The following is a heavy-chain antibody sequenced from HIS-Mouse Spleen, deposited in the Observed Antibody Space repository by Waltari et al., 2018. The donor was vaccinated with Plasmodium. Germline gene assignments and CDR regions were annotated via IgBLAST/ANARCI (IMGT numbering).Heavy chain of an antibody. D-gene: IGHD6-13*01. Sequence: QVQLVQSGAEVKKPGASVKVSCKASGYTFTGYYMHCVRQAPGQGLEWMGCVNPNSGGTNYAQKFQGRVTMTRDTSISTAYMELSRLRSDDTAVYYCARVLGYKAAAGTFVEYFQHWGQGTLVTVSS. J-gene: IGHJ1*01. V-gene: IGHV1-2*02. CDR2: VNPNSGGT. CDR1: GYTFTGYY. CDR3: ARVLGYKAAAGTFVEYFQH.